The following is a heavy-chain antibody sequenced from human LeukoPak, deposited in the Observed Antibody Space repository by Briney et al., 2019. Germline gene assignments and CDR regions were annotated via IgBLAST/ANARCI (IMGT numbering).Heavy chain of an antibody. CDR2: IYYSGST. D-gene: IGHD6-19*01. V-gene: IGHV4-30-4*08. J-gene: IGHJ3*02. Sequence: SQTLSLTCTVSGGSISSGDYCWSWIRQPPGKGLEWIGYIYYSGSTYYNPSLKSRVTISVDTSKNQFSLKLSSVTAADTAVYYCAREGVYSSGWYGEAFDIWGQGTMVTVSS. CDR1: GGSISSGDYC. CDR3: AREGVYSSGWYGEAFDI.